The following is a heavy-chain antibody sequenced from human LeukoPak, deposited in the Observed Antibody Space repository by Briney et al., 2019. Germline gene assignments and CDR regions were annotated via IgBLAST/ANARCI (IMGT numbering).Heavy chain of an antibody. D-gene: IGHD2-15*01. Sequence: SGGSLRLSCAASGFTFSSYAMHWVRQAPGKGLEWVAVISYDGSNKYYADSVKGRFTISRDNSKNTLYLQMNSLRAEDTAVYYCARDLNGYCSGGSCYSPGYWGQGTLVTVSS. CDR2: ISYDGSNK. J-gene: IGHJ4*02. CDR1: GFTFSSYA. CDR3: ARDLNGYCSGGSCYSPGY. V-gene: IGHV3-30-3*01.